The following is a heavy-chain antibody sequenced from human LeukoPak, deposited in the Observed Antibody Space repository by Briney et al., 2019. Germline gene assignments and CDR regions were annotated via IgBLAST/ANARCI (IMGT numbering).Heavy chain of an antibody. V-gene: IGHV1-2*02. D-gene: IGHD2-2*01. CDR3: AREEGFCRSTSCSAPFDY. CDR2: INPNSGDT. Sequence: ASVKVSCKASGHTFTGYYLHWVRQAPGQGLEWMGWINPNSGDTIYAQKFQGRVTMTRDTSISTAYMELSRLRSDDTAVYYCAREEGFCRSTSCSAPFDYWGQGTLVTVSS. J-gene: IGHJ4*02. CDR1: GHTFTGYY.